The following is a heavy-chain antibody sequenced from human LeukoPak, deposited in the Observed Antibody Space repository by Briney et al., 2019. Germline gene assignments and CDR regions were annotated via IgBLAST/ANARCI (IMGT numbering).Heavy chain of an antibody. CDR1: GGDISSYY. Sequence: SETLSLTCTVSGGDISSYYWSWIRQPPGKGLEWIGYIYHSGSTKYNPSLKSRVTISVDTSKNQFSLKLSSVTAADTAVYYCARDGYSGNDGLWGQGTLVTVSS. CDR2: IYHSGST. CDR3: ARDGYSGNDGL. D-gene: IGHD5-12*01. V-gene: IGHV4-59*01. J-gene: IGHJ4*02.